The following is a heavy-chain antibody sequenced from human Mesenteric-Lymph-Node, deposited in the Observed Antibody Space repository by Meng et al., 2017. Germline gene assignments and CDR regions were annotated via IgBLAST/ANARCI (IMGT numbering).Heavy chain of an antibody. D-gene: IGHD5-12*01. CDR1: GGSISSSSYY. CDR3: ASYGYSGYDLSLGWNYE. V-gene: IGHV4-39*07. Sequence: SETLSLTCTVSGGSISSSSYYWGWIRQPPGKGLEWIGSIYYSGSTYYNPSLKSRVTISVDTSKNQFSLKLSSVTAADTAVYYCASYGYSGYDLSLGWNYEWGQGTLVTVSS. CDR2: IYYSGST. J-gene: IGHJ4*02.